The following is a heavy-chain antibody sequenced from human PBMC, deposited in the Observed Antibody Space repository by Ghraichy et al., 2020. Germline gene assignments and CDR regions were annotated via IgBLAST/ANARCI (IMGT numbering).Heavy chain of an antibody. J-gene: IGHJ4*02. CDR3: ARGDYYDSSGYYTPTFDY. CDR1: GFTFSRYD. CDR2: IGTAGDT. D-gene: IGHD3-22*01. V-gene: IGHV3-13*01. Sequence: GGSLRLSCAASGFTFSRYDMHWVRQATGKGLEWVSAIGTAGDTYYPGSVKGRFTISRKNAKNSLYLQMNSLRAGETAVYYCARGDYYDSSGYYTPTFDYWGQGTLVTVSS.